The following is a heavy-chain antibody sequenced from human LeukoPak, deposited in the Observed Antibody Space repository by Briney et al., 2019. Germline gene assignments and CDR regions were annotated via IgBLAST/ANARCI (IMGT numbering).Heavy chain of an antibody. CDR1: GGSISSSSYY. D-gene: IGHD6-13*01. Sequence: SETLSLTCTVSGGSISSSSYYWGWIRQPPGKGLEWIGRIYTSGGTNYNPSLKSRVSISVDTSQNHFSLKLSSVTAADTAVYYCARTTETDTSSWYYWGQGTLVTVSS. J-gene: IGHJ4*02. CDR2: IYTSGGT. V-gene: IGHV4-61*02. CDR3: ARTTETDTSSWYY.